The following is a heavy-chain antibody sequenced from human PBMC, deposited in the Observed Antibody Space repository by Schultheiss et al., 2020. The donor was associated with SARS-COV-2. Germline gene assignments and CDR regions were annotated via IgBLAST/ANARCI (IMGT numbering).Heavy chain of an antibody. CDR3: ARVVAGTANWFDP. Sequence: SETLSLTCAVYGGSFSGYYWSWIRQPPGKGLEWIGYIYYSGSTNYNPSLKSRVTISVDTSKNQFSLKLSSVTAADTAVYYCARVVAGTANWFDPWGQGTLVTVSS. D-gene: IGHD6-19*01. CDR1: GGSFSGYY. CDR2: IYYSGST. V-gene: IGHV4-59*12. J-gene: IGHJ5*02.